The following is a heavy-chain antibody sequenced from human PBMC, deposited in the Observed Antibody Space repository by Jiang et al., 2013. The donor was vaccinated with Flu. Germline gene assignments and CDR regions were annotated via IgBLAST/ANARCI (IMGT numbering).Heavy chain of an antibody. J-gene: IGHJ6*01. CDR2: IDWDDHK. CDR3: ARMRARFYDIETNPDFYYYYGLDV. CDR1: GFSLSTRGMC. V-gene: IGHV2-70*01. D-gene: IGHD3-9*01. Sequence: KPTQTLTLTCTFSGFSLSTRGMCVSWIRQPPGKALEWLALIDWDDHKFYSTSLKTRLTISRDMSKNQVVLTMTNMDPVDTATYFCARMRARFYDIETNPDFYYYYGLDVWGQGTTVTVSS.